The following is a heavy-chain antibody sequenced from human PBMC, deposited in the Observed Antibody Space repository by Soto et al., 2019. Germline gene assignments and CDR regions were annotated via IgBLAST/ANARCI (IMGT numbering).Heavy chain of an antibody. J-gene: IGHJ4*02. Sequence: SETLSLTCTVSGGSISSSSSYWSWLLLPPGKGLACIGFIYYSGSTTYNPSLKSRVTISVDTSKNQFSLKLSSVTAAFSSVYYWARLRRSLQASDTRGQGTLVTVSS. CDR1: GGSISSSSSY. CDR3: ARLRRSLQASDT. D-gene: IGHD2-2*02. CDR2: IYYSGST. V-gene: IGHV4-39*01.